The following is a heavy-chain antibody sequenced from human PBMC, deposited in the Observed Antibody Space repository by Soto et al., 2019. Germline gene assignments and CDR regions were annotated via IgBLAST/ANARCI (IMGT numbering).Heavy chain of an antibody. CDR3: ARESYRYGSHWFDP. CDR2: ISSSGSTI. J-gene: IGHJ5*02. V-gene: IGHV3-48*03. D-gene: IGHD5-18*01. CDR1: GFTFSSYE. Sequence: GGSLRLSCAASGFTFSSYEMNWVRQAPGKGLEWVSYISSSGSTIYYADSVKGRFTISRDNAKNSLYLQMNSLRAEDTAVYYCARESYRYGSHWFDPWGQGTLVTVSS.